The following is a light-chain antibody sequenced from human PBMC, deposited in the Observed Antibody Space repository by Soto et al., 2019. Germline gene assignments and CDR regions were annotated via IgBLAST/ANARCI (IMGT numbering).Light chain of an antibody. J-gene: IGLJ1*01. CDR3: PSDDTGRGGYV. CDR2: GNN. CDR1: SSNIGAGYD. V-gene: IGLV1-40*01. Sequence: QSVLTQPPSVSGAPGQRVTISCTGGSSNIGAGYDVQWYQQLPGTAPRLLIYGNNNRPSGVPERFSGSNSGTSASLAISGLQADDELDYYCPSDDTGRGGYVFGTGTKLTVL.